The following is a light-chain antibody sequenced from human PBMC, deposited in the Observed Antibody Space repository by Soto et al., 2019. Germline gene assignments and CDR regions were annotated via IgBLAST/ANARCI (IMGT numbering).Light chain of an antibody. CDR1: QGISNY. CDR2: AAS. J-gene: IGKJ1*01. CDR3: QKYDSALGT. Sequence: IQMTQSPSSMSASVGDRVTITCRATQGISNYLAWYQQKPGKVPKLLIYAASTLQSGVPSRFSGSGSGTDFTLTISSLQPEDVATYYCQKYDSALGTFGQGTKVDIK. V-gene: IGKV1-27*01.